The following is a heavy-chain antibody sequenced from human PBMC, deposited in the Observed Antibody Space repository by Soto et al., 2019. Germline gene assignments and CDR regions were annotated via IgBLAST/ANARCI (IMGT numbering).Heavy chain of an antibody. D-gene: IGHD3-3*01. J-gene: IGHJ5*02. CDR1: GGSISSGDYY. CDR3: ARWWSGSRQGFDP. V-gene: IGHV4-31*03. CDR2: IYYSGST. Sequence: QVQLQESGPGLVKPSQTLSLTCTVSGGSISSGDYYWSWIRQHPGKGLEWIGYIYYSGSTYYNPSLTSRVTISVATSKTQFSLKLSCVTAAATAVYYCARWWSGSRQGFDPWGQGTLVTVSS.